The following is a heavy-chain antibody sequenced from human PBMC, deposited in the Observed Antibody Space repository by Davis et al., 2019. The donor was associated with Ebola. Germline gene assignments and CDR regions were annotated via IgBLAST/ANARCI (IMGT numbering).Heavy chain of an antibody. CDR3: ARDPNSSGVSWRAFDI. CDR1: GGSFSGYY. V-gene: IGHV4-34*01. CDR2: INHSGST. Sequence: ETLSLTCAVYGGSFSGYYWSWIRQPPGKGLEWIGEINHSGSTNYNPSLKSRVTISVDTSKNQFSLKLSSVTAADTAVYYCARDPNSSGVSWRAFDIWGQGTMVTVSS. D-gene: IGHD2-15*01. J-gene: IGHJ3*02.